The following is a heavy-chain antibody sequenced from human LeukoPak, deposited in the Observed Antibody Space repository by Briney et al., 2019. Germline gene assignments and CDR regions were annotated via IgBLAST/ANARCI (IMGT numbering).Heavy chain of an antibody. J-gene: IGHJ4*02. V-gene: IGHV1-46*01. CDR1: GYTFTGYY. Sequence: ASVKVSCKASGYTFTGYYMHWVRQAPGQGLEWMGWINPSGGSTSYAQKFQGRVTMTEDTSTDTAYMELSSLRSEDTAVYYCATDAWAFDYWGQGTLVTVSS. CDR3: ATDAWAFDY. CDR2: INPSGGST. D-gene: IGHD7-27*01.